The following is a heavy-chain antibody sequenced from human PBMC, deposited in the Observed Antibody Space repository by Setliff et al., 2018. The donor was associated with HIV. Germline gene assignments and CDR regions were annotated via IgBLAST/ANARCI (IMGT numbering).Heavy chain of an antibody. J-gene: IGHJ4*02. D-gene: IGHD3-22*01. CDR1: GFTFSSYG. CDR3: ARDTTDDNSIFPY. V-gene: IGHV3-30*02. Sequence: GGSLRLSCPASGFTFSSYGMHWVRQAPGKGLEWVAFIRYDGSEKYYIESVKGRFTISRDNSKNTLYLQMNSLRAEDTAVYYCARDTTDDNSIFPYWGQGTLVTVSS. CDR2: IRYDGSEK.